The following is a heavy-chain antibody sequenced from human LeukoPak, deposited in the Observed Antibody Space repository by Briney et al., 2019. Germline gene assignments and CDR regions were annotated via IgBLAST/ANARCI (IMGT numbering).Heavy chain of an antibody. CDR2: ISGSGGST. V-gene: IGHV3-23*01. Sequence: GGSLRLSCAASGFTFSSYAMSWVRQAPGKGLEWVSAISGSGGSTYYADSVKGRFTISRDNSKDTLYLQMNSLRAEDTAVYYCAKVFDWLSPLYYFGYWGQGTLVTVSS. CDR3: AKVFDWLSPLYYFGY. CDR1: GFTFSSYA. J-gene: IGHJ4*02. D-gene: IGHD3-9*01.